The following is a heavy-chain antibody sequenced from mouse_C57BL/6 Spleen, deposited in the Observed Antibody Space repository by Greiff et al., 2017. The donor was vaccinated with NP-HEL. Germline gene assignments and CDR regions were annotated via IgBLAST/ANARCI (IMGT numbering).Heavy chain of an antibody. V-gene: IGHV7-3*01. CDR1: GFTFTDYY. CDR3: ARGKLWYFDV. CDR2: IRNKANGYTT. Sequence: EVQLVESGGGMEQPGGSLSLSCAASGFTFTDYYMSWVRQPPGKALEWLGFIRNKANGYTTEYSASVKGRFTISRDNSQSILYLQMNALRAEDSATYYCARGKLWYFDVWGTGTTVTVSS. J-gene: IGHJ1*03.